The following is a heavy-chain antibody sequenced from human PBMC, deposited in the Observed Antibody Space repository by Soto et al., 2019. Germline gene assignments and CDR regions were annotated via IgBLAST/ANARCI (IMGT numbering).Heavy chain of an antibody. J-gene: IGHJ4*02. CDR2: IYYSGST. D-gene: IGHD5-18*01. CDR1: GGSISSYY. V-gene: IGHV4-59*01. Sequence: PSETLSLTCTVSGGSISSYYWNWIRQPPGKGLEWIGFIYYSGSTNYNPSLKSRVTISVDTSKTQFSLKLSSVTAADTAVYYCARDSSRAGYSYEFDYWGLGTLVTVSS. CDR3: ARDSSRAGYSYEFDY.